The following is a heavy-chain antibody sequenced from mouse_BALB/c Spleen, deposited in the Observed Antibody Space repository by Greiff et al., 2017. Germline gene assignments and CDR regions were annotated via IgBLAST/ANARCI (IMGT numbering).Heavy chain of an antibody. CDR3: ASPYYRYDGYAMDY. D-gene: IGHD2-14*01. J-gene: IGHJ4*01. V-gene: IGHV1-14*01. CDR1: GYTFTSYV. Sequence: VQLKQSGPELVKPGASVKMSCKASGYTFTSYVMHWVKQKPGQGLEWIGYINPYNDGTKYNEKFKGKATLTSDKSSSTAYMELSSLTSEDSAVYYCASPYYRYDGYAMDYWGQGTSVTVSS. CDR2: INPYNDGT.